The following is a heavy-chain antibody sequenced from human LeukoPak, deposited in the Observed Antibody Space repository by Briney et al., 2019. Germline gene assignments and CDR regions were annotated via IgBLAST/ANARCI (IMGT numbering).Heavy chain of an antibody. D-gene: IGHD2/OR15-2a*01. CDR3: VSFYETY. CDR2: INSDGSWT. Sequence: GGSLRLSYAASGNYWMHWVRQAPGKGLVWVSHINSDGSWTSYADSVKGRFTISKDNAKNTVYLQMNSLRAGDTAVYYCVSFYETYWGRGTLVTVSS. V-gene: IGHV3-74*01. J-gene: IGHJ4*02. CDR1: GNYW.